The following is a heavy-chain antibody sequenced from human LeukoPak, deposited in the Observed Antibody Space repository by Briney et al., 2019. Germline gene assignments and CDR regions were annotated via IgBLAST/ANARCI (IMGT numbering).Heavy chain of an antibody. CDR3: ARGYCTGGSCSGAWFDP. J-gene: IGHJ5*02. Sequence: ASVKVSCKASGYTFTGYHIHWVRQAPGQGLEWMGWINPNSGGTNYAQKFQGRVTMTRDTPISTAYIELNSLRSGDTAVYYCARGYCTGGSCSGAWFDPWGQGTLVTVSS. V-gene: IGHV1-2*02. D-gene: IGHD2-15*01. CDR1: GYTFTGYH. CDR2: INPNSGGT.